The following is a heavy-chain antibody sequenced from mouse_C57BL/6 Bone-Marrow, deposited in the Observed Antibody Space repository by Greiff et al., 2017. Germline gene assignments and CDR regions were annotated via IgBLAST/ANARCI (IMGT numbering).Heavy chain of an antibody. D-gene: IGHD2-5*01. CDR3: ARYHYSNYDYFDY. CDR2: IDPANGST. V-gene: IGHV14-3*01. CDR1: GFTIKNTY. J-gene: IGHJ2*01. Sequence: VQLQQSVAELVRPGASVKLSCTASGFTIKNTYMHWVKQRPEQGLEWIGRIDPANGSTKYDPKFQGKATITADTSSNTAYLQLSSLTSEDTAIYYCARYHYSNYDYFDYWGQGTTLTVSA.